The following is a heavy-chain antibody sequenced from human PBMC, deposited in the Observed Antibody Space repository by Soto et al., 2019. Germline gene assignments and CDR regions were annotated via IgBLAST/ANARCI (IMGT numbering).Heavy chain of an antibody. J-gene: IGHJ4*02. CDR2: IRSKAYGGTT. CDR1: GFTFGDYA. Sequence: EVQLVESGGGLVQPGRSLRLSCTASGFTFGDYAMSWVRQAPGKGLEWVGFIRSKAYGGTTEYAASVKGRFTISRDASQSIAYLQMNSLKTEDTAVYYCTRVVKQQLVYFDYWGQGTLVTVSS. CDR3: TRVVKQQLVYFDY. D-gene: IGHD6-13*01. V-gene: IGHV3-49*04.